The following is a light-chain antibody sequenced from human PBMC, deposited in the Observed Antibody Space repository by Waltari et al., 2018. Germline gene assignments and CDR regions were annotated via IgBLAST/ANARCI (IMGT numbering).Light chain of an antibody. Sequence: QSVLTQPPSASGTPGQRVTISCSGSSSNIGSNTVNWYQQRPGTAPKSLIYSNTLRPSRVPDRCSGANAGTAASLAISGLQSEDEADYYCAAWDYSLNGHVVFGGGTKLTFL. CDR2: SNT. CDR3: AAWDYSLNGHVV. CDR1: SSNIGSNT. J-gene: IGLJ2*01. V-gene: IGLV1-44*01.